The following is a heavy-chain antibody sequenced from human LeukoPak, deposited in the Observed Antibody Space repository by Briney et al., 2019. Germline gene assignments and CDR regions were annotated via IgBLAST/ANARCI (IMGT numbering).Heavy chain of an antibody. V-gene: IGHV3-23*01. Sequence: GGSLRLSCAASGFTFSNYAMSWVRQAPGKGLEWVSAISGSGGSTYYADSVKGRFTISRDNAKNSLYLQMNSLRAEDTAVYYCARKIYSGSYAVFDYWGQGTLVTVSS. J-gene: IGHJ4*02. CDR2: ISGSGGST. D-gene: IGHD1-26*01. CDR1: GFTFSNYA. CDR3: ARKIYSGSYAVFDY.